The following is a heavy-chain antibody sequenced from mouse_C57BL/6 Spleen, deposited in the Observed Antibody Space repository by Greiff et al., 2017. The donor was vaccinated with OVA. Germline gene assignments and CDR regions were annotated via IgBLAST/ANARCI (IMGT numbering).Heavy chain of an antibody. D-gene: IGHD1-1*01. CDR2: LYPGDGDT. V-gene: IGHV1-80*01. CDR3: ARHYYGSSYDTWFAY. CDR1: GYAFSSYW. J-gene: IGHJ3*01. Sequence: VQLVESGAELVKPGASVKISCKASGYAFSSYWMNWVKQRPGKGLEWIGQLYPGDGDTNYNGKFKGKATLTADKSSSTAYMQLSSLTSEESAVYFWARHYYGSSYDTWFAYWGQGTLVTVSA.